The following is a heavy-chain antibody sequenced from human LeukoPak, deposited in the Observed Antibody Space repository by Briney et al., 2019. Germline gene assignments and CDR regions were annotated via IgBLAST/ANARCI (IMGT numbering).Heavy chain of an antibody. CDR2: IYHSGST. V-gene: IGHV4-30-2*01. CDR3: ARSVRFLEWLSSFDY. CDR1: GGSISSGGYY. D-gene: IGHD3-3*01. J-gene: IGHJ4*02. Sequence: PSQTLSLTCTVSGGSISSGGYYWSWIRQPPGKGLEWIGYIYHSGSTYYNPSLKSRVTISVDRSKNQFSLKLSSVTAADTAVYYCARSVRFLEWLSSFDYWGQGTLVTVSS.